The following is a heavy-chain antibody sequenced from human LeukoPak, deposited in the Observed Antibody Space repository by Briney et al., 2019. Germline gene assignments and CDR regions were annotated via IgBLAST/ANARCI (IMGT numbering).Heavy chain of an antibody. D-gene: IGHD3-3*02. CDR3: ARVGFLEWSFDY. CDR1: GGSISSYY. V-gene: IGHV4-59*12. J-gene: IGHJ4*02. CDR2: IYYSGST. Sequence: SETLSLTCTVSGGSISSYYWSWIRQPPGKGLEWIGYIYYSGSTNYNPSLKSRVTISVDTSKNQFSLKLSSVTAADTAVYYCARVGFLEWSFDYWGQGTLVTVSS.